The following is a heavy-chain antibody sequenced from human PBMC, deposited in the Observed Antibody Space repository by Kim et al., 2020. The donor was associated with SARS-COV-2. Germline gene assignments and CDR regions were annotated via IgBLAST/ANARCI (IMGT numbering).Heavy chain of an antibody. CDR1: GGSISSGGYY. D-gene: IGHD3-22*01. J-gene: IGHJ5*02. CDR2: IYYSGST. CDR3: ARGLGITAPRVFDP. V-gene: IGHV4-31*03. Sequence: SETLSLTCTVSGGSISSGGYYWSWIRQHPGKGLEWIGYIYYSGSTYYNPSLKSRVTISVDTSKNQFSLKLSSVTAADTAVYYCARGLGITAPRVFDPWGQGTLVTVSS.